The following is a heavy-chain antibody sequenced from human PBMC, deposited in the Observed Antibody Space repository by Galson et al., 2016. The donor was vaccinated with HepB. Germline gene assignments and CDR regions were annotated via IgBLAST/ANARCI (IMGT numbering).Heavy chain of an antibody. D-gene: IGHD5-18*01. CDR3: ARGDTAIVASFLDY. J-gene: IGHJ4*02. CDR2: ITPIFGTA. V-gene: IGHV1-69*06. CDR1: GGTFSSYA. Sequence: SVKVSCKASGGTFSSYAISWVRQAPGQGLEWKGAITPIFGTADSAQKFQGRVTITADKSTSTSYMELSSLRSEDTAVYYCARGDTAIVASFLDYWGQGTLVTVSS.